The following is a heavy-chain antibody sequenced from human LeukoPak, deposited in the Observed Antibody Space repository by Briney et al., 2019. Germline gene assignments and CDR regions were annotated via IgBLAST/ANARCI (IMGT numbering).Heavy chain of an antibody. CDR3: ARGYLGGDIHFDY. CDR1: GYTFTNND. D-gene: IGHD3-16*01. J-gene: IGHJ4*02. CDR2: IIPILGTA. Sequence: GASVKVSCKASGYTFTNNDIHWVRQAPGQGHEWMGGIIPILGTANYAQKFQGRVTITADESTSTAYMELSSLRSEDTAVYYCARGYLGGDIHFDYWGQGTLVTVSS. V-gene: IGHV1-69*13.